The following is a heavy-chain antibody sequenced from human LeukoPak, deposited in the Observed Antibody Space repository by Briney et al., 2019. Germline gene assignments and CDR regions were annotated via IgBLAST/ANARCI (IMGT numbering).Heavy chain of an antibody. CDR1: GFTFLRHG. CDR2: ISASGGAT. D-gene: IGHD4-17*01. Sequence: PGGSLRLSCAASGFTFLRHGMTWFRQAPGKGLEWVSGISASGGATYYADSMKGRFTISRDNSKNTLYLQMNSLKAEDAALYYCAKGNYGEKIDYWGPGTLVTVSS. V-gene: IGHV3-23*01. J-gene: IGHJ4*02. CDR3: AKGNYGEKIDY.